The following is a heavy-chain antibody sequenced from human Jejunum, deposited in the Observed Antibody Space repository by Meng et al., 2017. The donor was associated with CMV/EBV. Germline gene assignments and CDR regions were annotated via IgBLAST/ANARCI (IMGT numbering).Heavy chain of an antibody. CDR2: IFPGDSDT. D-gene: IGHD6-19*01. V-gene: IGHV5-51*01. J-gene: IGHJ5*01. Sequence: SGYKFANYWIDWVRQMPGKGLEWMGMIFPGDSDTRYSPSFQGQVNISADTSINTAYLQWTSLRASDSAIYFCARASSGWDKGWLDPWGQGTLVTVSS. CDR1: GYKFANYW. CDR3: ARASSGWDKGWLDP.